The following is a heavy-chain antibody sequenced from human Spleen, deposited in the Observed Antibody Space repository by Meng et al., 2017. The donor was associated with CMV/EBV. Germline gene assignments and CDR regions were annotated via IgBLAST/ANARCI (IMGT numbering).Heavy chain of an antibody. CDR1: GGSISSSSYY. J-gene: IGHJ2*01. V-gene: IGHV4-39*01. D-gene: IGHD5-18*01. Sequence: GSLRLSCTVSGGSISSSSYYWGWIRQPPGKGLEWIGSIYYSGSTYYNPSLKSRVTISVDTSKNQFSLKLSSVTVADTAVYYCARLGDSYGSGSNYWYFDLWGRGTLVTVSS. CDR3: ARLGDSYGSGSNYWYFDL. CDR2: IYYSGST.